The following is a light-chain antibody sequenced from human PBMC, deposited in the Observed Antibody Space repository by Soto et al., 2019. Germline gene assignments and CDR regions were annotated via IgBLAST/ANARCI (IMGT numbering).Light chain of an antibody. CDR2: GAS. CDR3: QQRSNWPRFT. CDR1: QSVSSSY. J-gene: IGKJ3*01. V-gene: IGKV3D-20*02. Sequence: EIVLTQSPGTLSLSPGERATLSCRASQSVSSSYLAWYQQKPGQAPRLLIYGASSRATGIPDRFSGSGSGTDFPLTISRLEPEDFAVYYCQQRSNWPRFTFGPGTKVDIK.